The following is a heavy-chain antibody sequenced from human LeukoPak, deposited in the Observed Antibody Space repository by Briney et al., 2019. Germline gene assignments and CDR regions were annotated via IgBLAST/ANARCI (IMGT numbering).Heavy chain of an antibody. Sequence: ASVKVSCKASGYTFTGYYIHWVRQAPGQGLEWMGWINPNSGGTNYAQKFQGRATMTRDTSITTAYMELSRLRSDDTAVYYCVNGSGRSAFDIWGQGTMVTVSS. CDR3: VNGSGRSAFDI. D-gene: IGHD3-10*01. V-gene: IGHV1-2*02. CDR2: INPNSGGT. J-gene: IGHJ3*02. CDR1: GYTFTGYY.